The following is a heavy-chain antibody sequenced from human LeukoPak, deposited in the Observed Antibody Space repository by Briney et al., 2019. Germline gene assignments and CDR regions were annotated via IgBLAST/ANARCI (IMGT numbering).Heavy chain of an antibody. J-gene: IGHJ4*02. CDR3: TTGLAVITTYSDY. CDR1: GFTFSNAW. V-gene: IGHV3-15*01. Sequence: GGSLRLSCAASGFTFSNAWMSWVRQAPGKGLEWVGRIKSKTDGGTTDYAAPVKGRFTISRDDSKNTLYLQMNSLKTEDTAVYYCTTGLAVITTYSDYWGQGTLVTVSS. D-gene: IGHD3-22*01. CDR2: IKSKTDGGTT.